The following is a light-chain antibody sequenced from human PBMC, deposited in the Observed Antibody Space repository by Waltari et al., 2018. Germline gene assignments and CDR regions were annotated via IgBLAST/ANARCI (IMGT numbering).Light chain of an antibody. Sequence: DIQLTQSPSFLSAFVVDRVTITSRASQDINSYLVWYEQKPGKAPNLLIYAASILQSGVPSRFSGSSSGTKFTLTISSLQPEDDATSYCQQVSNYPPYTFGQGTKLQIK. CDR3: QQVSNYPPYT. CDR1: QDINSY. CDR2: AAS. J-gene: IGKJ2*01. V-gene: IGKV1-9*01.